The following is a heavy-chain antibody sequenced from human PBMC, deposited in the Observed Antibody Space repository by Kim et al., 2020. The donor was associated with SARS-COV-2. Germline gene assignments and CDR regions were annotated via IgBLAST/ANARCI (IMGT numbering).Heavy chain of an antibody. CDR1: GFTFGDYA. D-gene: IGHD3-3*01. V-gene: IGHV3-9*01. CDR3: AKDILSGNTWSGLDY. Sequence: GGSLRLSCAASGFTFGDYAMHWVRQAPGKGLEWVSGISCNSGSIGYADSVKGRFTISRDNAKNSLYLQMNSLRAEDTALYYCAKDILSGNTWSGLDYWGQGTLGTVSS. J-gene: IGHJ4*02. CDR2: ISCNSGSI.